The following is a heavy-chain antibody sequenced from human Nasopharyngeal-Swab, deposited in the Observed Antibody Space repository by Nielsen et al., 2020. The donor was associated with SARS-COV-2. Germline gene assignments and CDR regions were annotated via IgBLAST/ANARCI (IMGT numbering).Heavy chain of an antibody. V-gene: IGHV4-59*08. Sequence: SETLSLTCTVSGGSISSYYWSWIRQPPGKGLEWIGYIYYSGSTNYNPSLKSRVTISVDTSKNQFSLKLSSVTAADTAVYYCARHLRILYDFWSGYYLPGGMDVWGQGTTGTVSS. CDR3: ARHLRILYDFWSGYYLPGGMDV. CDR2: IYYSGST. CDR1: GGSISSYY. D-gene: IGHD3-3*01. J-gene: IGHJ6*02.